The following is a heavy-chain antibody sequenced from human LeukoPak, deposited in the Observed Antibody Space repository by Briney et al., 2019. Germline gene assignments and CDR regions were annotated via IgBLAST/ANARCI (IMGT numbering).Heavy chain of an antibody. Sequence: GGSLRLSCAASVLTVSNYHIHWARQAPGKGLEWVAVISDDGGKKYYADSVKGRFTISRDSSKKTLDLQMNSLRAEDTAVYYCEKRRGDLILDYCGQGTLVTVSS. D-gene: IGHD3-16*01. CDR1: VLTVSNYH. V-gene: IGHV3-30*18. CDR2: ISDDGGKK. CDR3: EKRRGDLILDY. J-gene: IGHJ4*02.